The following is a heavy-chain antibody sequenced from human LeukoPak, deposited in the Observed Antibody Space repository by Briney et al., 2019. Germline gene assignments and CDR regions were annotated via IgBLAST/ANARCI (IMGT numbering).Heavy chain of an antibody. V-gene: IGHV4-34*01. Sequence: SETLSLTCAVYGGSFSGYYWTWIRQPPGKGLEWIGEIKYSGSTNHNPSLKSRVSISVDTSKNQFSLKLTSVTAADTAVYYCARGHPGDYSDFQFDYWGQGTLVTVSS. CDR3: ARGHPGDYSDFQFDY. CDR1: GGSFSGYY. D-gene: IGHD4-11*01. CDR2: IKYSGST. J-gene: IGHJ4*02.